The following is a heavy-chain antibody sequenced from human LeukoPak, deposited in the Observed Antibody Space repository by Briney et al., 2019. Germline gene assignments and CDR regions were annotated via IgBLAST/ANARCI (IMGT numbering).Heavy chain of an antibody. Sequence: SETLSLTCAVYGGSFSGYYWSWIRQPPGKGLEWIGEINHSGSTNYNPSLKSRVTISVDTSKNQFSLKLSSVTAADTAVYYCARLVRDIVVVPAAIYFDYWGQGTLVTVSS. V-gene: IGHV4-34*01. D-gene: IGHD2-2*01. CDR3: ARLVRDIVVVPAAIYFDY. CDR1: GGSFSGYY. J-gene: IGHJ4*02. CDR2: INHSGST.